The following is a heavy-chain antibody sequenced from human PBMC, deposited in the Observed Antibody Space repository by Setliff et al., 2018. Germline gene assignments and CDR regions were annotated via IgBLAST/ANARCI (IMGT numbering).Heavy chain of an antibody. CDR3: ARANKKLDYYYYYYMDV. J-gene: IGHJ6*03. V-gene: IGHV4-61*02. CDR1: GGSITSGSFY. Sequence: PSETLSLTCTVSGGSITSGSFYWSWIRQPAGKKLEWIGRIHASGSPDYNPFLKGRVSISLDTSKNQFSLKLISVTAADTAVYYCARANKKLDYYYYYYMDVWGKGTTVTVSS. D-gene: IGHD1-1*01. CDR2: IHASGSP.